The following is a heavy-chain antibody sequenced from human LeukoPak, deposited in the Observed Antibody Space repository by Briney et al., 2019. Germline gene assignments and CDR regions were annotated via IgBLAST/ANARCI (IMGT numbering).Heavy chain of an antibody. D-gene: IGHD6-6*01. V-gene: IGHV3-23*01. CDR3: ARSIAPSGWFDP. J-gene: IGHJ5*02. CDR1: GFTFSSYA. Sequence: GGSLRLSCEASGFTFSSYAMSWVRQAPGKGLEWVSAISGSGGSTYYADSVKGRFTISRDNSKNTLYLQMNSLRAEDTAVYYCARSIAPSGWFDPWGQGTLVTVSS. CDR2: ISGSGGST.